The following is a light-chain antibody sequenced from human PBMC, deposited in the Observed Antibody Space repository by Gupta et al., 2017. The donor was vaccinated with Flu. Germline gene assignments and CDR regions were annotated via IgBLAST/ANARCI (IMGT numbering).Light chain of an antibody. CDR2: AAS. CDR1: QRIDTY. CDR3: QQSYSHIVT. Sequence: DIXMTXXPXSLXASXGDRVTIICRASQRIDTYLNWYQQKPGQAPLLLIYAASTLQSGVPSRFTGSGSGTDFTLTISSLQPDDFATYYCQQSYSHIVTFGQGTKVEI. V-gene: IGKV1-39*01. J-gene: IGKJ1*01.